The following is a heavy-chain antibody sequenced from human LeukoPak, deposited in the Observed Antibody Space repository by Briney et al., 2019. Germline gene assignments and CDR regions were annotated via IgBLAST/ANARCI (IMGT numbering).Heavy chain of an antibody. CDR3: ARGDSSSWYPDPHPTDY. CDR2: IYYSGST. V-gene: IGHV4-31*03. D-gene: IGHD6-13*01. CDR1: GGSISSGGYY. J-gene: IGHJ4*02. Sequence: SETLSLTCTVSGGSISSGGYYWSWIRQHPGKGLEWIGYIYYSGSTYYNPSLKSRVTISVDTSKNQFSLKLSSVTAADTAVYYCARGDSSSWYPDPHPTDYWGQGTLVTVSS.